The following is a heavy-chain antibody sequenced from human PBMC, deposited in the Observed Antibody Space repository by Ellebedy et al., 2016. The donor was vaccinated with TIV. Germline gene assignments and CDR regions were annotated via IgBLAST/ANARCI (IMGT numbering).Heavy chain of an antibody. Sequence: GESLKISCKGSGYSFTSYWIAWVRQMPGKGLEWMGIIYPGYSDTTYSPSFRGQVTMSVDKSINTVYLQWNSLKASDTAMYYCARRMGRGVKGKFPLDVWGQGTTVIVSS. V-gene: IGHV5-51*01. CDR1: GYSFTSYW. J-gene: IGHJ6*02. CDR2: IYPGYSDT. CDR3: ARRMGRGVKGKFPLDV. D-gene: IGHD3-10*01.